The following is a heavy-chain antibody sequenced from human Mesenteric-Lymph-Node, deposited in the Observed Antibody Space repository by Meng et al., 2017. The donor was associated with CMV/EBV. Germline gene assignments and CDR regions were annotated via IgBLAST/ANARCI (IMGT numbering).Heavy chain of an antibody. CDR3: TTDHVSRRLLLLFF. V-gene: IGHV3-23*01. CDR1: GFTFSNYD. J-gene: IGHJ4*01. D-gene: IGHD3-10*01. CDR2: ISASGDTT. Sequence: GESLKISCAASGFTFSNYDMNWVRQAPGKGLEWVSAISASGDTTYYADSVKGRFTISRDNSKNTLFLQMSSLRAEDTAVYYCTTDHVSRRLLLLFFWGQGTRVTVSS.